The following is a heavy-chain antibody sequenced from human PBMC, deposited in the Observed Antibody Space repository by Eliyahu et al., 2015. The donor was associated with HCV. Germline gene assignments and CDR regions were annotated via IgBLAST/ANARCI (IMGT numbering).Heavy chain of an antibody. CDR1: GFTFSSYA. CDR3: AGIASDYGGNSYY. D-gene: IGHD4-23*01. Sequence: QVQLVESGGGVVQPGXSLRLSCAASGFTFSSYAMHWVRQAPGKGLGWVAVISYDGSNKYYADSVKGRFTISRDNSKNTLYLQMNSLRAEDTAVYYCAGIASDYGGNSYYWGQGTLVTVSS. CDR2: ISYDGSNK. V-gene: IGHV3-30-3*01. J-gene: IGHJ4*02.